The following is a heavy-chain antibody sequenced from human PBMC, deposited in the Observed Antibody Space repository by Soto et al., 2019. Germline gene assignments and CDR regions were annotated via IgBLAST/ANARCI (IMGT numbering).Heavy chain of an antibody. CDR2: IYYSGST. D-gene: IGHD3-10*01. Sequence: PSETLSLTCTVSGCSISSYYWSWIRQPPGKGLEWIGYIYYSGSTNYNPSLKSRVTISVDTSKNQFSLKLSSVTAADTAVYYCARNGITTVPENMDLWGKGPTGTVS. J-gene: IGHJ6*03. CDR3: ARNGITTVPENMDL. CDR1: GCSISSYY. V-gene: IGHV4-59*08.